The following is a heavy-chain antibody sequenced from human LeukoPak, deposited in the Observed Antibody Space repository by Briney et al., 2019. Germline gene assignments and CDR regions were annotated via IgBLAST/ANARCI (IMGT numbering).Heavy chain of an antibody. D-gene: IGHD6-6*01. V-gene: IGHV3-23*01. Sequence: PGGSLRLSCAASGFTFSSYAMSWVRQAPGKGLGWVSAISESGVTTYYADSVKGRFTISRDNSKNTLYLQVNSLRAEDTAVYYCAKGSSMTIAARLNYWGQGTLVTVSS. CDR2: ISESGVTT. J-gene: IGHJ4*02. CDR3: AKGSSMTIAARLNY. CDR1: GFTFSSYA.